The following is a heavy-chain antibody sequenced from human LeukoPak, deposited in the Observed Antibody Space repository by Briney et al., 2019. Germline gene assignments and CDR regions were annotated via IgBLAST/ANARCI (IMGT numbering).Heavy chain of an antibody. CDR1: GVTFGSSA. V-gene: IGHV1-58*02. Sequence: SVKVSCKASGVTFGSSAMQWVRQARGQRLEWIGWIVVGSGNTNYAQEFQERVTITRDMSTSTAYMELSSLRSEDTAVYYCVAFRLSGSYLPGWGQGTLVTVSS. J-gene: IGHJ4*02. CDR3: VAFRLSGSYLPG. D-gene: IGHD1-26*01. CDR2: IVVGSGNT.